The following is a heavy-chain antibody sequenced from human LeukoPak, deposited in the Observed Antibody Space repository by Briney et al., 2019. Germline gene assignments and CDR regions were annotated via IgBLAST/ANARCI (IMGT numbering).Heavy chain of an antibody. Sequence: PSETLSLTCIVSGGSLSSYYWSWIRQSPGKGLEWIGHIYYSGGTNYNPSLKSRVTISMDTSKSQFSLKLSSVTAADTAVYYCARAPPRGVGPTHFDYWGQGILVTVSS. V-gene: IGHV4-59*01. CDR3: ARAPPRGVGPTHFDY. CDR2: IYYSGGT. D-gene: IGHD1-26*01. J-gene: IGHJ4*02. CDR1: GGSLSSYY.